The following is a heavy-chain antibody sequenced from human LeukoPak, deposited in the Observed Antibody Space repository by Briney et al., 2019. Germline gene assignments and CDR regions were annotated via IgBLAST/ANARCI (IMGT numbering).Heavy chain of an antibody. CDR1: GFTFSSYS. Sequence: GGSLRLSCAASGFTFSSYSMNWVRQAPGKGLEWVSPISSSSSYIYYADSVKGRFTISRDNAKNSLYLQMNSLRAEDTAVYYRARVPYCSSTSYYYPHYGMDVWGQGTTVTVSS. CDR3: ARVPYCSSTSYYYPHYGMDV. CDR2: ISSSSSYI. J-gene: IGHJ6*02. V-gene: IGHV3-21*01. D-gene: IGHD2-2*01.